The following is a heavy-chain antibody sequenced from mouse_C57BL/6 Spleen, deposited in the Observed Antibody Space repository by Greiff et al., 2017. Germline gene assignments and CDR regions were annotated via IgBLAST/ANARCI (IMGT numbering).Heavy chain of an antibody. CDR3: AREDGNYEIDY. Sequence: VQLKESGPGLVKPSQSLSLTCSVTGYSITSGYYWNWIRQFPGNKLEWMGYISYDGSNNYNPSLKNRISITRDTSKNQFFLKLNSVTTEDTATYYCAREDGNYEIDYWGQGTTLTVSS. V-gene: IGHV3-6*01. CDR1: GYSITSGYY. J-gene: IGHJ2*01. D-gene: IGHD2-1*01. CDR2: ISYDGSN.